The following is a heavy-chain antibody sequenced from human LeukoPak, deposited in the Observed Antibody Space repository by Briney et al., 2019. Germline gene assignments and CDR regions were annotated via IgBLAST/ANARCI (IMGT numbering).Heavy chain of an antibody. J-gene: IGHJ3*02. CDR1: GFTFSSYG. CDR3: ASSTGDKYSSSWGAFDI. V-gene: IGHV3-30*02. D-gene: IGHD6-6*01. Sequence: PGGSLRLSCAASGFTFSSYGMHWVRQAPGKGPEWVAFIRYDGSNKYYADSVKGRFTISRDNSKNTLYLQMNSLRAEDTAVYYCASSTGDKYSSSWGAFDIWGQGTMVTVSS. CDR2: IRYDGSNK.